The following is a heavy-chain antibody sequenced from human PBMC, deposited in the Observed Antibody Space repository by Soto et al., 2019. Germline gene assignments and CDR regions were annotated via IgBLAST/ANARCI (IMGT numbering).Heavy chain of an antibody. CDR1: GFTFSSYG. CDR3: AKDGPSGDSYFDY. CDR2: ISYDGSNK. Sequence: SLRLSCAASGFTFSSYGMHWVRQAPGKGLEWVAVISYDGSNKYYADSVKGRFTISRDNSKNTLYLQMNSLRAEDTAVYYCAKDGPSGDSYFDYWGQGTLVTVSS. J-gene: IGHJ4*02. D-gene: IGHD4-17*01. V-gene: IGHV3-30*18.